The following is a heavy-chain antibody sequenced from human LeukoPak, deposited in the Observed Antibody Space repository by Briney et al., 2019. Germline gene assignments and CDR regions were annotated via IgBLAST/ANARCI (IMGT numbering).Heavy chain of an antibody. V-gene: IGHV5-51*01. CDR2: IYPGDSDT. CDR1: GYSFTSYW. CDR3: ARHHDNGGKNGYNWFDP. Sequence: GESLKISCKGSGYSFTSYWIGWVRQMPGKGLEWMGIIYPGDSDTRYSPSFQGQVTISVDKSFNTAYLQWSSLKASDTAMYYCARHHDNGGKNGYNWFDPWGQGTLVTVSS. D-gene: IGHD4-23*01. J-gene: IGHJ5*02.